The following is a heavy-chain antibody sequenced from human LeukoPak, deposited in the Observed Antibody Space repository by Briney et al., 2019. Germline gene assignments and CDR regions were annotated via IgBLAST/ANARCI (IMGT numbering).Heavy chain of an antibody. CDR2: ISGSGGST. Sequence: PGGSLRLSCAASGFTFSSYGMSWVRQAPGKGLEWVSAISGSGGSTYYADSVKGRFTISRDNSKNTLYLQMNSLRAEDTAVYYCARDHNRLDGSGSYYVRFDAFDIWGQGTKVTVSS. CDR1: GFTFSSYG. J-gene: IGHJ3*02. V-gene: IGHV3-23*01. CDR3: ARDHNRLDGSGSYYVRFDAFDI. D-gene: IGHD3-10*01.